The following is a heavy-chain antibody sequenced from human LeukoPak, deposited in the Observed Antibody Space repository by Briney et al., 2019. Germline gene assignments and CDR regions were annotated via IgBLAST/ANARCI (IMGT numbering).Heavy chain of an antibody. V-gene: IGHV1-18*01. CDR2: ISAYNGNT. D-gene: IGHD1-14*01. Sequence: ASVKVSCTASGYTFTIYGVSWVRQAPGQGLEWMGWISAYNGNTNYAQKFQGRVTITADESTSTAYMELSSLRSEDTAVYYCARARNNHYYPSLDYWGQGTLVTVSS. J-gene: IGHJ4*02. CDR3: ARARNNHYYPSLDY. CDR1: GYTFTIYG.